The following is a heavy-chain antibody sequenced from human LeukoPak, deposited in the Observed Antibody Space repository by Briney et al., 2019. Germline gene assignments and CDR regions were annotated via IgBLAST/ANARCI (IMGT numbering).Heavy chain of an antibody. Sequence: GGSLRLSCAASGFTFSSYEMNWVRQAPGKGLEWVSGISPSADIKYYADSVKGRFTISRDNSKNMLYLEVISLTADDTAVYYCAKDDAWLRFGEWSQGTLVTVSS. V-gene: IGHV3-23*01. D-gene: IGHD3-10*01. J-gene: IGHJ4*02. CDR1: GFTFSSYE. CDR2: ISPSADIK. CDR3: AKDDAWLRFGE.